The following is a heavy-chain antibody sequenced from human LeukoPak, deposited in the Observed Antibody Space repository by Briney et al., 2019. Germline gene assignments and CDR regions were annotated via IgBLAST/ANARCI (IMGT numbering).Heavy chain of an antibody. D-gene: IGHD1-26*01. J-gene: IGHJ4*02. CDR3: ARDMRDSGSYHEVDY. Sequence: ASVKVSCKASGYTFTGYYMHWVRQAPGQGLEWMGWINPNSGGTNYAQKFQGRVTMTRDTSISTAYMELSRLRSDDTAVYYCARDMRDSGSYHEVDYWGQGTLVTVSS. CDR1: GYTFTGYY. CDR2: INPNSGGT. V-gene: IGHV1-2*02.